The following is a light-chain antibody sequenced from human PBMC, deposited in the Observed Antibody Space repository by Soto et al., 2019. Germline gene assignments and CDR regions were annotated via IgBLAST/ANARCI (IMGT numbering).Light chain of an antibody. CDR3: CSYAGMYSDA. V-gene: IGLV2-11*01. CDR2: DVS. J-gene: IGLJ1*01. CDR1: SSDVGGYNY. Sequence: QSALTQPRSVSGSPGQSVTISCTGTSSDVGGYNYVSWYQQHPGKAPKLMIYDVSKRPSGVPDRFSGSKSGNTASLTISGLQAEDEADYYCCSYAGMYSDAFAAATKVTVL.